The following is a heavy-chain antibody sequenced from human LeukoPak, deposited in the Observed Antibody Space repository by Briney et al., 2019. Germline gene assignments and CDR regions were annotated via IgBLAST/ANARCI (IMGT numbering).Heavy chain of an antibody. CDR3: AKRGGTESFFYCSYMDV. Sequence: GGSLRLSCAASGFTVSSNYMSWVRQAPGKGLEWVSVIYSGGSTYYADSVKGRFTISRDNSKNTLYLQLNTLRAEDTALYYCAKRGGTESFFYCSYMDVWGKGTTVTVSS. V-gene: IGHV3-53*01. J-gene: IGHJ6*03. CDR2: IYSGGST. CDR1: GFTVSSNY. D-gene: IGHD2-15*01.